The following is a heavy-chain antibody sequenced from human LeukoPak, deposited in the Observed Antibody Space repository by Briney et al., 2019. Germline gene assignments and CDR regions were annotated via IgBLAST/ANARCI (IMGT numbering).Heavy chain of an antibody. Sequence: GGSLRLSCAASGFTFSSYAMHWVRQAPGKGLEWVAVISCDGSNKYYADSVKGRFTISRDNSKNTLYLQMNSLRAEDTAVYYCARGAGWELLGYFDYWGQGTLVTVSS. J-gene: IGHJ4*02. CDR3: ARGAGWELLGYFDY. CDR1: GFTFSSYA. V-gene: IGHV3-30-3*01. D-gene: IGHD1-26*01. CDR2: ISCDGSNK.